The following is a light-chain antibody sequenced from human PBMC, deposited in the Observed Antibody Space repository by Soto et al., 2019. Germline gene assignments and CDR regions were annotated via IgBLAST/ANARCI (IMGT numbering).Light chain of an antibody. V-gene: IGKV1-33*01. CDR2: DAS. J-gene: IGKJ4*01. Sequence: DIQMTQSPSSLSASVGDRVTITCQASQDISNYLNWYQQKPGKAPKLLIYDASNLETGVPSRFSGSGSGTDFTFTISSLQFEDIATYYCEQHDTPLTLGGGTKVDIK. CDR1: QDISNY. CDR3: EQHDTPLT.